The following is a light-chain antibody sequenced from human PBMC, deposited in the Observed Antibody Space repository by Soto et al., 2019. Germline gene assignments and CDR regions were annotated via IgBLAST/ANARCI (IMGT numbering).Light chain of an antibody. CDR2: GAS. CDR1: QSVSSSY. J-gene: IGKJ1*01. V-gene: IGKV3-20*01. CDR3: QQYGSSPQT. Sequence: EIVLTQSPGTLSLSPGERATLSCRASQSVSSSYLAWYQQKPGRAPRLLIYGASSRATGIPDRFRGSGSGTDFTLTISRLEPEDFAVYYFQQYGSSPQTFGPGTKVEIK.